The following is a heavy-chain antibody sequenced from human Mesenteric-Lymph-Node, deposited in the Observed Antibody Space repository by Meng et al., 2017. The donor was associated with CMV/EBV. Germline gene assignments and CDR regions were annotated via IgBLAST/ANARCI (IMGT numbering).Heavy chain of an antibody. D-gene: IGHD2-2*01. V-gene: IGHV3-7*01. CDR2: IKQDGSEK. CDR1: GFTFSSYW. CDR3: ARSTLWGYCSSSSCSNAFDI. J-gene: IGHJ3*02. Sequence: LSLTCAASGFTFSSYWMSWVRQAPGKGLEWVANIKQDGSEKYYVDSVKGRFTISRDNAKNSLYLQMNSLRAEDTAVYYCARSTLWGYCSSSSCSNAFDIWGQGTMVTVSS.